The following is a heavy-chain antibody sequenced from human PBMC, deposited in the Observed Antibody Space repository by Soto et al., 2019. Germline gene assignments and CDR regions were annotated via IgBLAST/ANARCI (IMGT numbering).Heavy chain of an antibody. CDR1: GFTFSSDA. CDR2: ISGSGGGT. V-gene: IGHV3-23*01. D-gene: IGHD6-19*01. Sequence: GGSLSLSCVTSGFTFSSDALNWVRQAPGKGLDWVSAISGSGGGTYYADSVKGRFTISRDNSKNTLYLQMNSLRAEDTAVYYCAKDPLIAVAGSYYYYGMDVWGQGTTVTVSS. J-gene: IGHJ6*02. CDR3: AKDPLIAVAGSYYYYGMDV.